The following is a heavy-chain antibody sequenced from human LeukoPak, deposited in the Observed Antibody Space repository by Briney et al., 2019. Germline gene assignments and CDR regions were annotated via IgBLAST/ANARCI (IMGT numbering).Heavy chain of an antibody. J-gene: IGHJ4*02. CDR3: RTTATTKATVDTAMAIFDY. D-gene: IGHD5-18*01. V-gene: IGHV3-23*01. CDR1: GFTFSIYA. CDR2: ISGSGGST. Sequence: GGSLRLSCAASGFTFSIYAMSWVRQAPGKGLEWVSAISGSGGSTYYADSVKGRFTISRDNSKNTLYLQMNSLRAEDTAVYYCRTTATTKATVDTAMAIFDYWGQGTLVTVSS.